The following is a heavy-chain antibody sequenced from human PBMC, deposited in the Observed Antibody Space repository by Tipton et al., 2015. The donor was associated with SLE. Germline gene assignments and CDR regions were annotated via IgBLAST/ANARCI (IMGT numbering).Heavy chain of an antibody. J-gene: IGHJ6*03. CDR3: ARESGAPGAYYYYMDV. CDR2: IYYSGST. V-gene: IGHV4-59*01. Sequence: TLSLTCSVSGASIGDYYCSWIRQPPGKGLEWIGYIYYSGSTNYNPSLKSRVTISVDTSKNQFSLKLSSVTAADTAVYYCARESGAPGAYYYYMDVWGEGTPVTVSS. CDR1: GASIGDYY. D-gene: IGHD3-10*01.